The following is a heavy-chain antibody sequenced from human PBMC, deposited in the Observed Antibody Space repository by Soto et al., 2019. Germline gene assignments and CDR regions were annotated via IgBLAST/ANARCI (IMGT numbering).Heavy chain of an antibody. D-gene: IGHD3-10*01. CDR1: GLTVSNAY. J-gene: IGHJ6*02. CDR2: IYDNGTT. Sequence: EVQLVESGGGLIQPGVSLRLSCAASGLTVSNAYMAWVRQAPGVGLEWVSVIYDNGTTYYADSVKGPFTISRDTSTNTLSLQMDSLRAEDTAVYYCLRPLPSGRNYGLDVWGPGTTVTVSS. V-gene: IGHV3-53*01. CDR3: LRPLPSGRNYGLDV.